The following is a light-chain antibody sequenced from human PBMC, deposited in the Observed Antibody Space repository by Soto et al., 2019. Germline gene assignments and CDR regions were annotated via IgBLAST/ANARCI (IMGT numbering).Light chain of an antibody. Sequence: EIVMTQSAATLSVCPEEGATHTCKDSQNFYNNLAWYQQRPCQPPRLLIYDASTRATGISARFSGSGYGTEFTLSFSSLQFGDFAVYFCQQCRNWPLTFGGGTKV. CDR2: DAS. CDR1: QNFYNN. J-gene: IGKJ4*01. V-gene: IGKV3-15*01. CDR3: QQCRNWPLT.